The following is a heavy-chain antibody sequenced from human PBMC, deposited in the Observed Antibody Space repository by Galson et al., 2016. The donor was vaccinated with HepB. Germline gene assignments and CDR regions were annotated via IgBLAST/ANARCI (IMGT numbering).Heavy chain of an antibody. CDR1: GFSVSSKY. CDR3: VRDTWKWGYNYASDASDI. CDR2: IHIGGST. D-gene: IGHD5-18*01. J-gene: IGHJ3*02. Sequence: SLRLSCAASGFSVSSKYMSWVRQTPGKGLEWVSVIHIGGSTYYGDSVKGRVTISRDNSKNTVYLQMNSLRAEDTAVYFCVRDTWKWGYNYASDASDIWGRGTMVTVSS. V-gene: IGHV3-53*01.